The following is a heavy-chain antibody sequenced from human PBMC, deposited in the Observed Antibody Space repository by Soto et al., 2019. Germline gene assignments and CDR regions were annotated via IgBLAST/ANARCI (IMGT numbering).Heavy chain of an antibody. D-gene: IGHD2-15*01. CDR2: INPNSGGT. CDR3: ASRVGYCSGGSCYRKPFDY. Sequence: GASVKVSCKASGYTFTGYYMHWVRQAPGQGLEWMGWINPNSGGTNYAQKFQGRVTMTRDTSISTAYMELSRLGSDDTAVYYCASRVGYCSGGSCYRKPFDYWGQGTLVTVSS. V-gene: IGHV1-2*02. J-gene: IGHJ4*02. CDR1: GYTFTGYY.